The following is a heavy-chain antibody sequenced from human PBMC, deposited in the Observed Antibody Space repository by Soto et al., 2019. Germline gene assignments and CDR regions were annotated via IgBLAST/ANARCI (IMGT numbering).Heavy chain of an antibody. CDR1: GFTFSGSP. CDR2: IRSKANSYAT. J-gene: IGHJ5*02. Sequence: GGSLRLSCAASGFTFSGSPMHWVRQASGKGLEWLGRIRSKANSYATTYAASVKGRFTISRDDSKSTVYLQMNSLKTEDTAVYYCSRSRAESRNNWFYPWGKGAQVTVSS. CDR3: SRSRAESRNNWFYP. V-gene: IGHV3-73*01. D-gene: IGHD6-13*01.